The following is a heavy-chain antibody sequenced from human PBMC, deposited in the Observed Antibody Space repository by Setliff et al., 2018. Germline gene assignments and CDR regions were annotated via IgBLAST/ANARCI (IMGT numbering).Heavy chain of an antibody. D-gene: IGHD6-6*01. J-gene: IGHJ6*03. CDR2: TIPMFGTT. V-gene: IGHV1-69*05. CDR3: VREGVDRRSSTDYRYYMDV. Sequence: ASVKVSCKASGGTFTNYGVSWVRQAPGQGLEWMGGTIPMFGTTEYAQKFQGRLTIITDESTNTAFMQLSSLRSDDTAVYYCVREGVDRRSSTDYRYYMDVWGKGTTVTVSS. CDR1: GGTFTNYG.